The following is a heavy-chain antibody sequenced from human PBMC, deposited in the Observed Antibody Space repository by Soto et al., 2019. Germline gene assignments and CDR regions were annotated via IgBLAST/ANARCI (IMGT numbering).Heavy chain of an antibody. J-gene: IGHJ5*02. Sequence: EVQLVESGGGLVQPGGSLRLSCAASGFTFSSYWMHWVRQAPGKGLVWVSRINSDGSSTSYADSVKGRFAISRDNAKNTLYLQMNSLRAEATAVYYCARSAVNEVWFDPWGQGTLVTVSS. V-gene: IGHV3-74*01. D-gene: IGHD4-17*01. CDR1: GFTFSSYW. CDR2: INSDGSST. CDR3: ARSAVNEVWFDP.